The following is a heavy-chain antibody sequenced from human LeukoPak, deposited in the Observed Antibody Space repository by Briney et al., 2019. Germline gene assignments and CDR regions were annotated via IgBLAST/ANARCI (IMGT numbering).Heavy chain of an antibody. Sequence: PGGSLRLSCAASGFTFSNYWMNWVRQAPGKGLEWVANIKQDGSEKYYVDSVKGRFTISRDNAKNSLYLQMNSLSADDTAVYYCAKDRSSSGDSVSIDWFDPWGQGTLVTVSS. CDR3: AKDRSSSGDSVSIDWFDP. CDR1: GFTFSNYW. D-gene: IGHD2-21*02. J-gene: IGHJ5*02. CDR2: IKQDGSEK. V-gene: IGHV3-7*03.